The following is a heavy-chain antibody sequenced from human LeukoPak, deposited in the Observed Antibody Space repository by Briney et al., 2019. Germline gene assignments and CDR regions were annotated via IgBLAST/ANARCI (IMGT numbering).Heavy chain of an antibody. D-gene: IGHD3-22*01. Sequence: PSETLSLTCTVSGGSISSSSYYWGWIRQPPGKGLEWIGSIYYSGSTYYNPSLKSRVTISIDTSKNQFSLKLSSVTAADTAVYYCARETYYYDSSGYQYNWFDPWGQGTLVTVSS. V-gene: IGHV4-39*07. CDR3: ARETYYYDSSGYQYNWFDP. CDR1: GGSISSSSYY. J-gene: IGHJ5*02. CDR2: IYYSGST.